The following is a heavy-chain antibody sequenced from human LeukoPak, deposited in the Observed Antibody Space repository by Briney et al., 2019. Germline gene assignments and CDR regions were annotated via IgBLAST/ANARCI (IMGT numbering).Heavy chain of an antibody. Sequence: PGGSLRLSCTGSGFTFGDHAMGWVRQAPGKGLEWVGFIRSKAYGATTEYAASVKGRFTISRGDSKSIAYLQMNSLMTEDTAVYYCARGPIWLYSGMDVWGQGTTVTVSS. V-gene: IGHV3-49*04. CDR1: GFTFGDHA. J-gene: IGHJ6*02. CDR2: IRSKAYGATT. D-gene: IGHD3-9*01. CDR3: ARGPIWLYSGMDV.